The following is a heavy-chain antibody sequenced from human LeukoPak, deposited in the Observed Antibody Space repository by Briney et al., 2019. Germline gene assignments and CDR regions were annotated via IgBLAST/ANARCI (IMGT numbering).Heavy chain of an antibody. J-gene: IGHJ4*02. D-gene: IGHD6-13*01. Sequence: SVKVSCKASGGTFSSYAISWVRQAPGQGLEWMGGIIPIFGTANYAQKFQGRVTITTDESTSTAYMELSSLRSEDTAVYYCARRPFSGYSSSWYFDYWGQGTLVTVSS. CDR1: GGTFSSYA. V-gene: IGHV1-69*05. CDR2: IIPIFGTA. CDR3: ARRPFSGYSSSWYFDY.